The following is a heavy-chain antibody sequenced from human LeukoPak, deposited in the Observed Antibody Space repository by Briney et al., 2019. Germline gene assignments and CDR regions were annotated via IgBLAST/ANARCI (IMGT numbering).Heavy chain of an antibody. J-gene: IGHJ4*02. CDR2: ISGSGGST. Sequence: GGSLRLSCAASGFTFSSYWMSWVRQAPGKGLEWVSAISGSGGSTYYADSVKGRFTISRDNSKNTLYLQMNSLRAEDTAVYYCAKGVSASGWYYFDYWGQGTLVTVSS. CDR1: GFTFSSYW. CDR3: AKGVSASGWYYFDY. V-gene: IGHV3-23*01. D-gene: IGHD6-19*01.